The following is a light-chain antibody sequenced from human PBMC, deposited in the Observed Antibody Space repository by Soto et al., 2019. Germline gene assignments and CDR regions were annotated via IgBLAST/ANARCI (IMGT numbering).Light chain of an antibody. V-gene: IGLV2-14*01. Sequence: QSALTQPASVSGSPGQSITISCTETNSDVGGYNYVSWYQQHPGKAPKLMIFDVSHRPSGVSNRFSGSKSGNTASLTISGLQAEDEADYYCSSYTGSSTVFGGGTQLTVL. CDR2: DVS. CDR3: SSYTGSSTV. CDR1: NSDVGGYNY. J-gene: IGLJ2*01.